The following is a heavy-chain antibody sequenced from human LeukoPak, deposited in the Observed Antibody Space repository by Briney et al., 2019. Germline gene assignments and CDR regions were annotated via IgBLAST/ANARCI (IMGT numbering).Heavy chain of an antibody. Sequence: GGSLRLSCAASGFTFSSYWMSWVRQAPGKGLELVANIKQDGSEKYYVDSVKGRFTISRDNAKNSLYLQMNSLRAEDTAVYYCARDLVATVNWYFDLWGRGTLVTVSS. J-gene: IGHJ2*01. CDR3: ARDLVATVNWYFDL. CDR2: IKQDGSEK. CDR1: GFTFSSYW. D-gene: IGHD5-12*01. V-gene: IGHV3-7*01.